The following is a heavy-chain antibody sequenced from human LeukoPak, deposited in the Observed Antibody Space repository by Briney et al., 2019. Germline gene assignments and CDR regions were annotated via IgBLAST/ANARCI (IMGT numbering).Heavy chain of an antibody. CDR3: ARVYGDNWFDP. CDR1: GFTFSSYA. CDR2: ISSSSSTI. D-gene: IGHD4-17*01. Sequence: PGGSLRLSCAASGFTFSSYAMSWVRQAPGKGLEWVSYISSSSSTIYYADSVKGRFTISRDNAKNSLYLQMNSLRAEDTAVYYCARVYGDNWFDPWGQGTLVTVSS. J-gene: IGHJ5*02. V-gene: IGHV3-48*01.